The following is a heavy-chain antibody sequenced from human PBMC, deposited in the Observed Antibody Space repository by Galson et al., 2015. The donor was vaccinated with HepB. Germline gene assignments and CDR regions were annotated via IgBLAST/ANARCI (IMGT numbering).Heavy chain of an antibody. CDR1: GFTFDDYA. CDR2: ISWNSGSI. CDR3: AKDIGELTWDFDY. D-gene: IGHD7-27*01. Sequence: SLRLSCAASGFTFDDYAMHWVRQAPGKGLEWVSGISWNSGSIGYADSVKGRFTISRDNAKNSLYLQMNSLRAEDTALYYCAKDIGELTWDFDYWGQGTLVTVSS. J-gene: IGHJ4*02. V-gene: IGHV3-9*01.